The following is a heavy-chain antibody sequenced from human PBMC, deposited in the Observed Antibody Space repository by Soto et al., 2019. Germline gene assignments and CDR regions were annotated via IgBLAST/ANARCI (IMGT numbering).Heavy chain of an antibody. CDR2: ISYSGST. CDR1: GGSISSRDYY. CDR3: ARGRRVVDYWFDY. J-gene: IGHJ4*02. D-gene: IGHD3-16*01. Sequence: QVQLQESGPGLVEPSQTLSLTCTVSGGSISSRDYYWSWIRPPPGKVLEWIGYISYSGSTFYNPSRKSRVTISGDTSKNQFSLNLSSVTAANTAVYYCARGRRVVDYWFDYWGQGSLVTVSS. V-gene: IGHV4-30-4*01.